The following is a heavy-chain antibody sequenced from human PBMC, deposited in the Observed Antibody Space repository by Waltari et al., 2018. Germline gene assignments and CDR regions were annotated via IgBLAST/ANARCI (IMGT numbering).Heavy chain of an antibody. Sequence: QVQLQESGPGLVKPSQTLSLTCTVSGGSISSGGYYWSWIRQHPGQGLEWIGYIYHSGSTYYNPSRKSRVTISVDRSKNQFSLKLSSVTAADTAVYYCARARLRYFDWLLSSYFDLWGRGTLVTVSS. CDR3: ARARLRYFDWLLSSYFDL. J-gene: IGHJ2*01. CDR1: GGSISSGGYY. CDR2: IYHSGST. V-gene: IGHV4-31*03. D-gene: IGHD3-9*01.